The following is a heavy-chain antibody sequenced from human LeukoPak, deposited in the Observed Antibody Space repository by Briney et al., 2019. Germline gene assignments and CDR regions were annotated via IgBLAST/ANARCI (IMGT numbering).Heavy chain of an antibody. J-gene: IGHJ4*02. CDR3: AREVLYSGGWYGPIDY. Sequence: SVKFSCKASGGTFISYAISWVRQAPGQGLEWMGGIIPIFGSESYAQKFQGRVTITADESTSKAYMELSGLRSEDTAVYYCAREVLYSGGWYGPIDYWGQGTLVTVCS. CDR1: GGTFISYA. V-gene: IGHV1-69*13. CDR2: IIPIFGSE. D-gene: IGHD6-19*01.